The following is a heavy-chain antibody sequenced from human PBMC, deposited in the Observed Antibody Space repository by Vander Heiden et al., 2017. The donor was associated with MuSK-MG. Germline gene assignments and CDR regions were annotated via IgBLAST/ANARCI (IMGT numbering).Heavy chain of an antibody. CDR1: GGSISSGGYY. D-gene: IGHD3-22*01. CDR3: ARMVFPDYYDSSGSKDY. V-gene: IGHV4-31*03. J-gene: IGHJ4*02. Sequence: QVQLQESGPGLVKPSQTLSLTCTVSGGSISSGGYYWSWIRQHPGKGLEGIGYIYYSGRTYYNPSLKSRVTISVDTSKNQVSRKLSSVTAAETAVHDCARMVFPDYYDSSGSKDYWGQGTMVTVYS. CDR2: IYYSGRT.